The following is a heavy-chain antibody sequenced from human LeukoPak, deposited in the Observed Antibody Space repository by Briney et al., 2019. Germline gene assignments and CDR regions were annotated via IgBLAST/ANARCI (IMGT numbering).Heavy chain of an antibody. D-gene: IGHD2-2*02. Sequence: ASVKVSCKASGYTFTSYDINWVRQATGQGLEWMGWMNPNSGNTGYAQKFQGRVTMTRNTSISTAYMELSSLRSEDTAVYYCARALGIVVVPAAIRYYYYGMDVWGQGTTVTVSS. CDR1: GYTFTSYD. CDR3: ARALGIVVVPAAIRYYYYGMDV. CDR2: MNPNSGNT. J-gene: IGHJ6*02. V-gene: IGHV1-8*01.